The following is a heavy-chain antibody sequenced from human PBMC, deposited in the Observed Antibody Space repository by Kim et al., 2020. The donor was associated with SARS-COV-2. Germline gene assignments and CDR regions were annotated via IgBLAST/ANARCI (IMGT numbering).Heavy chain of an antibody. J-gene: IGHJ4*02. V-gene: IGHV3-64D*06. CDR3: VKDWGIAVAGRWLFDY. CDR1: GFTFSSYA. CDR2: ISSNGGST. Sequence: GGSLRLSCSASGFTFSSYAMHWVRQASGKGLEYVSAISSNGGSTYYADSVKGRFTISRDNSKNTLYLQMSSLRAEDTAVYYCVKDWGIAVAGRWLFDYWGQGTLVTVSS. D-gene: IGHD6-19*01.